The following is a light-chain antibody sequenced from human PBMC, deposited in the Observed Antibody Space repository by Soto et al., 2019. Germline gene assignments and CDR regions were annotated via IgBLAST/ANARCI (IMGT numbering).Light chain of an antibody. CDR1: QSVSSY. CDR2: DAS. CDR3: QQRSNWRVT. Sequence: EIVLTQSPATLSLSPGERATLSCRASQSVSSYLAWYQQKPGQAPRLLIYDASNRATGIPARLSGSGSGTDFTLTISSLEPEDLAVYYCQQRSNWRVTLGPGTKVDIK. J-gene: IGKJ3*01. V-gene: IGKV3-11*01.